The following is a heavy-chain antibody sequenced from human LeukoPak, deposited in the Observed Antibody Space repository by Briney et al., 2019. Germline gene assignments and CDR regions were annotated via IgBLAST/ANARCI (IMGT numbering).Heavy chain of an antibody. CDR2: IYSGGST. J-gene: IGHJ4*02. D-gene: IGHD6-13*01. CDR1: GFTVSSNY. CDR3: ARGGSSWPNYFDY. Sequence: GGSLRLSCAASGFTVSSNYMSWVRQAPGKGLEWVSVIYSGGSTYYADSVKGRFTISRDNSKNTLYLQMNSLRAEDTAVYYCARGGSSWPNYFDYWGQGTLVTVSS. V-gene: IGHV3-53*01.